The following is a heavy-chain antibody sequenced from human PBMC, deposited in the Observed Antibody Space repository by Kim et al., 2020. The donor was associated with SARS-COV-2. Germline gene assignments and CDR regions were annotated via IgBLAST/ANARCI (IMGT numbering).Heavy chain of an antibody. D-gene: IGHD3-10*01. J-gene: IGHJ3*02. V-gene: IGHV1-45*02. CDR3: ASSDYYGSGSRDAFDI. Sequence: KFQGRVTITRDRSMSTAYMELSSLRSEDTAMYYCASSDYYGSGSRDAFDIWGQGTMVTVSS.